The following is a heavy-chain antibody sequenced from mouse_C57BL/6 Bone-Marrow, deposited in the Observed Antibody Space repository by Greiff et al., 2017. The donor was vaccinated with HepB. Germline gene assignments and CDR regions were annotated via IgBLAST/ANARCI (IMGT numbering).Heavy chain of an antibody. CDR1: GFTFSSYA. CDR3: ARLWSYYARNY. Sequence: EVQRVESGGGLVKPGGSLKLSCAASGFTFSSYAMSWVRQTPEKRLEWVAPISDGGSYTYYPDNVKGRFTISRDNDKNNLYLQMSHLKSEDTAMYYCARLWSYYARNYLGQGTSVTVFS. V-gene: IGHV5-4*01. J-gene: IGHJ4*01. D-gene: IGHD1-1*02. CDR2: ISDGGSYT.